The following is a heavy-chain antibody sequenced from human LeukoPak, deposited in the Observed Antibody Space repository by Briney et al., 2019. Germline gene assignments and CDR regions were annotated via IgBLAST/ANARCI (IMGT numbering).Heavy chain of an antibody. Sequence: SVKVSCKASGGTFSSYAISWVRQAPGQGLEWMGGIIPIFGTANYAQKFQGRVTITADESTSTAYLELSSLRSEDTAVYYCARSNIVVVPAPPAVYYYYGMDVWGQGTTVTVSS. CDR2: IIPIFGTA. D-gene: IGHD2-2*01. J-gene: IGHJ6*02. V-gene: IGHV1-69*13. CDR1: GGTFSSYA. CDR3: ARSNIVVVPAPPAVYYYYGMDV.